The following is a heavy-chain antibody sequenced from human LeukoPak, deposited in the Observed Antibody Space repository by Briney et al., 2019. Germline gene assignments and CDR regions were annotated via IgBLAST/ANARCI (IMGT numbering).Heavy chain of an antibody. J-gene: IGHJ6*03. CDR3: ARVRYSGYYYYYYMDV. V-gene: IGHV1-2*02. CDR1: GYTFTGYY. Sequence: GASVKVSCKASGYTFTGYYMHWVRQAPGQGLEWMGWINPNSGGTNYAQKFQSRVTMTRDTSISTAYMELSRLRSDDTAVYYCARVRYSGYYYYYYMDVWGKGTTVTVSS. D-gene: IGHD1-26*01. CDR2: INPNSGGT.